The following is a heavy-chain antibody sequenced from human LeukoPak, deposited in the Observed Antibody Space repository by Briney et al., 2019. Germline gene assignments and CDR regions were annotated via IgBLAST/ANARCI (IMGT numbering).Heavy chain of an antibody. J-gene: IGHJ4*02. CDR2: IKPNSGGT. CDR3: ARGGAAYDGSDYSPYV. V-gene: IGHV1-2*02. D-gene: IGHD3-22*01. Sequence: ASVKVSCTASGYSFSDYHIHWVRQAPGQGLEWMGWIKPNSGGTKYARNFQGRVSMTRDTSITTAFMELSRLTSDDTAVYYCARGGAAYDGSDYSPYVWGQGTLVTVSS. CDR1: GYSFSDYH.